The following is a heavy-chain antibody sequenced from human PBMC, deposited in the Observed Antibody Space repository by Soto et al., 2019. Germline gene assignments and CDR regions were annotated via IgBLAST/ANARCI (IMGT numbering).Heavy chain of an antibody. D-gene: IGHD3-16*01. CDR1: GYNFNTYG. CDR3: ARVAGVKDYDFVDAFDS. CDR2: ISGYSGNT. V-gene: IGHV1-18*01. J-gene: IGHJ4*02. Sequence: QVQVVQSGPEVRKPGASVKVSCKAPGYNFNTYGINWVRQAPGQGLEWMGWISGYSGNTNYAQKFQGRVTMTTDTPTSTHYMELTSLRSDDTAVYYCARVAGVKDYDFVDAFDSWGQGTLVTVSS.